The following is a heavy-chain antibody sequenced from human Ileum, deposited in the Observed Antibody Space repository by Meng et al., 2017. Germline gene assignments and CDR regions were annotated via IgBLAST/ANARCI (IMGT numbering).Heavy chain of an antibody. CDR1: GVSNTTNTY. J-gene: IGHJ4*02. Sequence: QAPLQKSHQGRVKPSRPLPPPRPSSGVSNTTNTYWIWVLQSPEKGLEWIGQIDHSGSPYYNPSLKSRVTMSVDKSKSQVSLQLTSVTAADTAVYYCARHGGYYQDYWGQGTLVTVSS. CDR3: ARHGGYYQDY. D-gene: IGHD4-23*01. CDR2: IDHSGSP. V-gene: IGHV4-4*02.